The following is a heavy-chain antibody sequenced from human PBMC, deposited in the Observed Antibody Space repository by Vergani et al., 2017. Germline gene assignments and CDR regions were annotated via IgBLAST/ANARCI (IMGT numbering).Heavy chain of an antibody. J-gene: IGHJ6*02. CDR3: ASYSSGYYYPSYGMDV. CDR2: ISYDGSNK. CDR1: GFTFSSYA. V-gene: IGHV3-30-3*01. Sequence: VQLVESGGGVVQPGRSLRLSCAASGFTFSSYAMHWVRQAPGKGLEWVAVISYDGSNKYYADSVKGRFTISRDNSKNTLYLQMNSLRAEDTAVYYCASYSSGYYYPSYGMDVWGQGTTVTVSS. D-gene: IGHD3-22*01.